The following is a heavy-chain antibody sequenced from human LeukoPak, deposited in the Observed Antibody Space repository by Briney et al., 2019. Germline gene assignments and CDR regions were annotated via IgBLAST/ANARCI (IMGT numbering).Heavy chain of an antibody. D-gene: IGHD3-9*01. J-gene: IGHJ4*02. CDR3: AAASYLGYFDWLSETFDY. CDR1: GFTFTSSA. Sequence: SVKVSCKASGFTFTSSAMQWVRQARGQRLEWIGWIVVGSGNTNYAQKFQERVTITRDMSTSTAYMELSSLRPEDTAVYYCAAASYLGYFDWLSETFDYWGQGTLVTVSS. V-gene: IGHV1-58*02. CDR2: IVVGSGNT.